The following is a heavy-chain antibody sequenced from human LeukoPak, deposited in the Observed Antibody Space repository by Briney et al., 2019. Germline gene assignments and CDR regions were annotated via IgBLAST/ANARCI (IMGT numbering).Heavy chain of an antibody. CDR2: IYRSGST. CDR3: ARGGKGESIDY. Sequence: GGSLRLSCAASGFIVSSNYMSWVRQAPGKGLEWVSVIYRSGSTYYTDSVKGRFTISRDNSKNTLFLQMNSLRAEDTAVYYCARGGKGESIDYWGQGTLVTVSS. J-gene: IGHJ4*02. CDR1: GFIVSSNY. D-gene: IGHD3-10*01. V-gene: IGHV3-53*01.